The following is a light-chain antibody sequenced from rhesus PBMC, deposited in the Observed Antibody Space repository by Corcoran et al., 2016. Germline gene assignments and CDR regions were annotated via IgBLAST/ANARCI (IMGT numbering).Light chain of an antibody. J-gene: IGKJ1*01. Sequence: DIQMTQSPSSLSASVGDRVTITCRASQGISNWLAWYQQQPGKDPKLLIYRASNLETGVPSRFSGSGSGTDFTLTISSLQPEDIATYYCQQHDNSPPTFGQGTKVEIK. CDR2: RAS. CDR1: QGISNW. CDR3: QQHDNSPPT. V-gene: IGKV1-69*01.